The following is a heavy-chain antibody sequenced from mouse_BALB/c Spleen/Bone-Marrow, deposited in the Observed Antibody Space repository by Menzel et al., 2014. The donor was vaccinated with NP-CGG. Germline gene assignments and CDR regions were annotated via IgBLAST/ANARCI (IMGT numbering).Heavy chain of an antibody. CDR2: IWAGGST. V-gene: IGHV2-9*02. J-gene: IGHJ4*01. D-gene: IGHD1-1*01. Sequence: VQLQESGPGLVAPSQSLSITCTASGFSLXSYGVHWVRQPPGKVLEWLGVIWAGGSTNYNSALMSRLSISKDNSKSQVFLKMNSLQTDDTAMYYCARGSYYEGAMDYWGQGTSVTVSS. CDR1: GFSLXSYG. CDR3: ARGSYYEGAMDY.